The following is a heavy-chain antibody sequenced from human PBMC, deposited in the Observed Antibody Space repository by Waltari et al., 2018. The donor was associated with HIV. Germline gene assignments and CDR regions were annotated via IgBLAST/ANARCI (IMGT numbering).Heavy chain of an antibody. Sequence: VQLVESGGGPIKTGGSLRLSCTASGFSVGNHGMVWVRQGPGKGLVWVARLNSDGSSRNYADAVKGRFVISRDNARNTVYLQLNSLRVEDTAMYFCARASHYIEFSTFDGDYYFDVWGRGTRVAVSS. CDR2: LNSDGSSR. V-gene: IGHV3-74*01. D-gene: IGHD2-15*01. J-gene: IGHJ4*02. CDR1: GFSVGNHG. CDR3: ARASHYIEFSTFDGDYYFDV.